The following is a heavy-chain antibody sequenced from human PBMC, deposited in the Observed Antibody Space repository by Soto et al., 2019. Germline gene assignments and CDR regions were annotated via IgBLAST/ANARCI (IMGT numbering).Heavy chain of an antibody. Sequence: QVQLQQWGAGLLKPSETLSLTCAVYGGSFSGYYWSWFRQPPGKGLEWIGEINHSRSTNYKPSLNSRVTISVDTSKNQSSLKLSSVTAADTAVYYCARGWGRIFDYWGQGTLVTVSS. J-gene: IGHJ4*02. D-gene: IGHD7-27*01. CDR1: GGSFSGYY. CDR2: INHSRST. V-gene: IGHV4-34*01. CDR3: ARGWGRIFDY.